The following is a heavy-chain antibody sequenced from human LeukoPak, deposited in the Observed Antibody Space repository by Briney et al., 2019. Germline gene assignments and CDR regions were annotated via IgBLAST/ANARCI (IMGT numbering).Heavy chain of an antibody. J-gene: IGHJ4*02. Sequence: GGSLRLSCAASGFTFSSYDMHWVSQATGKGLEWVSAIGTAGDTYYPGSVKGRFTISRENAKNSLYLQMNSLRAGDTAVYYCARADGRERGFDYWGQETLVTVSS. CDR2: IGTAGDT. D-gene: IGHD1-1*01. CDR1: GFTFSSYD. V-gene: IGHV3-13*01. CDR3: ARADGRERGFDY.